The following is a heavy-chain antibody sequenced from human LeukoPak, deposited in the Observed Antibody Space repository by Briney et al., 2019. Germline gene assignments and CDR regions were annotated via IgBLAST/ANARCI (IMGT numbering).Heavy chain of an antibody. CDR2: ISSSSSYI. CDR1: GFTFSSYS. D-gene: IGHD5-12*01. CDR3: ARDYDAGYSGYAENY. V-gene: IGHV3-21*01. Sequence: GGSLRLSCAASGFTFSSYSMNWVRQAPGEGLEWVSSISSSSSYIYYADSVKGRFTISRDNAKNSLYLQMNSLRAEDTAVYYCARDYDAGYSGYAENYWGQGTLVTVSS. J-gene: IGHJ4*02.